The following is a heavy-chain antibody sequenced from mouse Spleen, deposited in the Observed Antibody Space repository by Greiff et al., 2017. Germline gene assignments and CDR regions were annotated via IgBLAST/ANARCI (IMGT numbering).Heavy chain of an antibody. D-gene: IGHD1-1*01. V-gene: IGHV5-17*01. J-gene: IGHJ4*01. CDR3: ARGISLYYGSSPYAMDY. CDR2: ISSGSSTI. Sequence: EVKLVESGGGLVKPGGSLKLSCAASGFTFSDYGMHWVRQAPEKGLEWVAYISSGSSTIYYADTVKGRFTISRDNAKNTLFLQMTSLRSEDTAMYYCARGISLYYGSSPYAMDYWGQGTSVTVSS. CDR1: GFTFSDYG.